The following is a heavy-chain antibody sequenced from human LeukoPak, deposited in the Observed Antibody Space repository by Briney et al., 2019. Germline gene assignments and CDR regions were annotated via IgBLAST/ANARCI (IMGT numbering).Heavy chain of an antibody. CDR2: IYHSGST. J-gene: IGHJ4*02. CDR3: ARDSPNSGSYYRAFDY. Sequence: SGTLSLTCAVSGGSISSSNWWSWVRQPPGKGLEWIGEIYHSGSTNYNPSLKSRVTISVDTSKNQFSLKLSSVTAADTAVYYCARDSPNSGSYYRAFDYWGQGTLVTVSS. V-gene: IGHV4-4*02. D-gene: IGHD1-26*01. CDR1: GGSISSSNW.